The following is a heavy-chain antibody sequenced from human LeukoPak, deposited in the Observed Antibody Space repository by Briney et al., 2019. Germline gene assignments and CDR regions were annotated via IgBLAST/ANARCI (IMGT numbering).Heavy chain of an antibody. J-gene: IGHJ4*02. CDR3: ATESNFGSGSYYYYFDY. V-gene: IGHV4-59*11. Sequence: PSETLSLTCTVSGGSITSHSWSWIRQAPGMGLEWIGHIYNSGSTDYNPSLKTRVTISVDSSKNQFSLRLSSVTAADTAVYYCATESNFGSGSYYYYFDYWGQGTLVTVSS. D-gene: IGHD3-10*01. CDR2: IYNSGST. CDR1: GGSITSHS.